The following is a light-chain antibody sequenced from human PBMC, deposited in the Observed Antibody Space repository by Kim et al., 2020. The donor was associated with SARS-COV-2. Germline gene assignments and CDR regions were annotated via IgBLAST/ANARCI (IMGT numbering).Light chain of an antibody. V-gene: IGLV2-14*03. CDR3: SSYTSSDTLV. Sequence: PGQSITNSCTGTSSDVGGYNYVSWYQQHPGKAPKLMINDVSNRPSGVSNRFSGSKSGNTASLTISGLQAEDEADYYCSSYTSSDTLVFGGGTKVTVL. CDR1: SSDVGGYNY. CDR2: DVS. J-gene: IGLJ2*01.